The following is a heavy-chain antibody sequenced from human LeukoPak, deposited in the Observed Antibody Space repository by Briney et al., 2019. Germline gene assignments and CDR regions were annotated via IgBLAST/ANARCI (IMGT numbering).Heavy chain of an antibody. CDR3: ARAPTRDDAFDI. Sequence: GGSLRLSCAASGFTFSSYSMNWVRQAPGKGLEWVSSISSSSSYIYYADSVKGRFTISRDNAKNSLYLQMNSLRAEDTAVYYCARAPTRDDAFDIWGQGTMVTVSS. V-gene: IGHV3-21*01. CDR1: GFTFSSYS. J-gene: IGHJ3*02. CDR2: ISSSSSYI. D-gene: IGHD1/OR15-1a*01.